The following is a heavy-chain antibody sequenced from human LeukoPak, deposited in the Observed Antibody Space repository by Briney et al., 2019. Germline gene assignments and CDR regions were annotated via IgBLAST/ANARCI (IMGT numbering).Heavy chain of an antibody. J-gene: IGHJ4*02. CDR1: GGSISSYY. D-gene: IGHD4-23*01. V-gene: IGHV4-59*01. CDR2: IYYSGST. CDR3: ARDRTGGPLFDY. Sequence: SETLSLTCTVSGGSISSYYWSWIRQPPGKGLEWIGYIYYSGSTNYNPSLKSRVTISVDTSKNQFSLKLSSVTAADTAVYYCARDRTGGPLFDYWGQGTLVTVSS.